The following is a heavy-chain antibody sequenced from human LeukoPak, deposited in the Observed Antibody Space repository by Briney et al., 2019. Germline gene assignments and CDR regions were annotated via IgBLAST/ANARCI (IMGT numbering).Heavy chain of an antibody. CDR2: ISYDGSNK. Sequence: GGSLRLSCAASGFTFSSYGMHWVRQAPGKGLEWVAVISYDGSNKYYADSVKGRFTISRDNSKNTLYLQMNSLRAEDTAVYYCAKSVYYGSGSYYHLYYFDYWGQGTLVTVSS. J-gene: IGHJ4*02. CDR3: AKSVYYGSGSYYHLYYFDY. D-gene: IGHD3-10*01. CDR1: GFTFSSYG. V-gene: IGHV3-30*18.